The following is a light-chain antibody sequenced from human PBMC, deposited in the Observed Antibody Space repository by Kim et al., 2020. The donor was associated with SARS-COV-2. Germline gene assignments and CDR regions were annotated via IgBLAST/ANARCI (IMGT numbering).Light chain of an antibody. J-gene: IGKJ4*01. CDR3: QQYGTSPVT. V-gene: IGKV3-20*01. CDR2: DAS. Sequence: SPGERAPLSCRASPSVSSNYLAWYQQKPGQAPRLLIYDASSRATGIPDRFSGSWSGTDFTLTISRLDPEDFAVYYCQQYGTSPVTFGGGTKVDIK. CDR1: PSVSSNY.